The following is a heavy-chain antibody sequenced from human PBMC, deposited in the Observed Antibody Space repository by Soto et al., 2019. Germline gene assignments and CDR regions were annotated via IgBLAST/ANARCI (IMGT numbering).Heavy chain of an antibody. CDR3: ARDSSYYDSSGYFDY. CDR1: GYSISSGYY. V-gene: IGHV4-38-2*02. J-gene: IGHJ4*02. CDR2: IYHSGST. D-gene: IGHD3-22*01. Sequence: PSETLSLTCAVSGYSISSGYYWGWIRQPPGKGLEWIGSIYHSGSTYYNPSLKSRVTISVDTSKNQFSLKLSSVTAADTAVYYCARDSSYYDSSGYFDYWGQGTLVTVSS.